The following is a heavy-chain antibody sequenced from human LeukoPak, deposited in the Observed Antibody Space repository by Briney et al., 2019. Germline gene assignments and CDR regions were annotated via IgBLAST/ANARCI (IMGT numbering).Heavy chain of an antibody. Sequence: ASVKVSCKASGYTFTSYDINWVRQATGQGLEWMGWMNPNSGNTGYAQKFQGRVTMTRNTSISTAYMELSSLRSEDTAVYYCAISIGQYYDSSGYYYGIHYWGQGTLVTVSS. V-gene: IGHV1-8*01. CDR1: GYTFTSYD. CDR2: MNPNSGNT. CDR3: AISIGQYYDSSGYYYGIHY. J-gene: IGHJ4*02. D-gene: IGHD3-22*01.